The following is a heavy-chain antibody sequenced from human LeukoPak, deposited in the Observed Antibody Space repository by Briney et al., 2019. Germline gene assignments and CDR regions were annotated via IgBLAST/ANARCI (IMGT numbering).Heavy chain of an antibody. CDR2: IYYSGST. J-gene: IGHJ4*02. D-gene: IGHD6-19*01. V-gene: IGHV4-59*01. CDR3: ARAVAGTGFDY. Sequence: SETLSLTCTVSGGSISSYYWSWIRQPPGKGLEWIGYIYYSGSTNYNPSLKSRVTISVDTSKNQFSLKLSSLTAADTAVYYCARAVAGTGFDYWGQGTLVTVSS. CDR1: GGSISSYY.